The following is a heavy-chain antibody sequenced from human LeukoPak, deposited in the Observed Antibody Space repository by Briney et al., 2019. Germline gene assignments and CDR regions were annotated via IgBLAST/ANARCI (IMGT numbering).Heavy chain of an antibody. CDR1: GFTFSNYW. D-gene: IGHD2-2*01. CDR3: AKDAIGYCSSTSCYGYFQH. J-gene: IGHJ1*01. Sequence: GGSLRLSCAASGFTFSNYWMGWVRQAPGKRLEWVANMNIDGSEKYYADSVKGRFSISRDNARNSVYLQMNSLRAEDTALYYCAKDAIGYCSSTSCYGYFQHWGQGTLVTVSS. CDR2: MNIDGSEK. V-gene: IGHV3-7*03.